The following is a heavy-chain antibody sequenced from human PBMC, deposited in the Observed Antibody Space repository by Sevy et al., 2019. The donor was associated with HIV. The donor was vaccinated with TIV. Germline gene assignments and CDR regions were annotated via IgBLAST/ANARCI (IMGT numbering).Heavy chain of an antibody. V-gene: IGHV4-31*03. J-gene: IGHJ4*02. CDR1: GGSISSGGYY. CDR2: IYYSGST. Sequence: SETLSLTCTVSGGSISSGGYYWSWIRQHPGKGLEWIGYIYYSGSTYYNPSLKSRVTISVDTAKNQFSLKLSSVTAADTAVYYCARDRGYCSGGSCQHIDYYFDYWGQGTLVTVSS. CDR3: ARDRGYCSGGSCQHIDYYFDY. D-gene: IGHD2-15*01.